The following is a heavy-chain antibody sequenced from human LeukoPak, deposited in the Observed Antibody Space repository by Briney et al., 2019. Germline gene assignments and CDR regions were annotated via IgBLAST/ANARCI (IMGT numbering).Heavy chain of an antibody. D-gene: IGHD5-24*01. CDR1: GGSFSAYY. CDR3: ARGPSRIDGYNYGRMFDY. CDR2: INHSGST. Sequence: SETPSLTCAVYGGSFSAYYWSWIRQPPGRGREGIGEINHSGSTDYNPSLKSRVTISVATSKNQFSLKLSSVTAADTAVYYCARGPSRIDGYNYGRMFDYWGQGTLVTVSS. V-gene: IGHV4-34*01. J-gene: IGHJ4*02.